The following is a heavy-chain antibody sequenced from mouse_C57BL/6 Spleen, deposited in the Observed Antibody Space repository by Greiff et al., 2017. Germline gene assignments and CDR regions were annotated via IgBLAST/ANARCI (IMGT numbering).Heavy chain of an antibody. V-gene: IGHV5-17*01. Sequence: EVKLQESGGGLVKPGGSLKLSCAASGFTFSDYGMHWVRQAPEKGLEWVAYISSGSSTIYYADTVKGRFTISRDNAKNTLFLQMTSLRSEDTAMYYCTRCTTVVATNAMDYWGQGTSVTVSS. CDR3: TRCTTVVATNAMDY. CDR1: GFTFSDYG. D-gene: IGHD1-1*01. CDR2: ISSGSSTI. J-gene: IGHJ4*01.